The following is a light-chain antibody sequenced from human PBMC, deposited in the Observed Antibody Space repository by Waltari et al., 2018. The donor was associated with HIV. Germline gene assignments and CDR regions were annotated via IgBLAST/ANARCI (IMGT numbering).Light chain of an antibody. CDR3: CAYAGSTTYVI. Sequence: QSALTQPASVSGSPGQSITISCTGTSSDVGGYNLVSWYQQHPGKAPKLMIYEVSKRPSGVSNRFSGVKSCNTASLTISGLQAEDEADYYCCAYAGSTTYVIFGGGTKLTVL. CDR1: SSDVGGYNL. V-gene: IGLV2-23*02. CDR2: EVS. J-gene: IGLJ2*01.